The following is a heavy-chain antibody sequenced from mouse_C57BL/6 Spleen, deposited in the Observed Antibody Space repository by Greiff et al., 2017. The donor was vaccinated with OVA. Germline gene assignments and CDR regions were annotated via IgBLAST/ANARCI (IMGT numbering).Heavy chain of an antibody. V-gene: IGHV1-39*01. J-gene: IGHJ4*01. Sequence: VQLKQSGPELVKPGAPVKISCKASGYSFTDYNMNWVKQSNGKSLEWIGVINPNYGTTSYNQKFKGKATLTVDQSSSTAYMQLNSLTSEDTAVYYCARRYDYDEEGAMDYWGQGTSVTVSS. CDR1: GYSFTDYN. CDR2: INPNYGTT. D-gene: IGHD2-4*01. CDR3: ARRYDYDEEGAMDY.